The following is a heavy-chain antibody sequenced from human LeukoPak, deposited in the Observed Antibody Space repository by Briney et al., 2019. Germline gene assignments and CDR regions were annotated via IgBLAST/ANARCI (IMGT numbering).Heavy chain of an antibody. CDR2: VIPIFGTA. V-gene: IGHV1-69*13. CDR3: ARYSYSSSWYHPFDY. Sequence: VQVSCKASGGTFSSYAISWVRQAPGQGLEWMGGVIPIFGTANYAQKFQGRVTITTDESTSTAYMELSSLRSEDTAVYYCARYSYSSSWYHPFDYWGQGTLVTVSS. D-gene: IGHD6-13*01. CDR1: GGTFSSYA. J-gene: IGHJ4*02.